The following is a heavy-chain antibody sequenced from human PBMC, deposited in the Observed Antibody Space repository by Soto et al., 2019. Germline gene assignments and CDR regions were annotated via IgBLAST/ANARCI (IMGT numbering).Heavy chain of an antibody. V-gene: IGHV4-31*03. CDR1: GGSISSGGYY. J-gene: IGHJ6*02. CDR2: IYYSGST. CDR3: ARGRFLECLLYVPHGMDV. D-gene: IGHD3-3*01. Sequence: SETLSLTCTVSGGSISSGGYYWSWIRQHPGKGLEWIGYIYYSGSTYYNPSLKSRVTISVDTSKNQFSLKLSSVTAADTAVYYCARGRFLECLLYVPHGMDVWGQGTTVSVSS.